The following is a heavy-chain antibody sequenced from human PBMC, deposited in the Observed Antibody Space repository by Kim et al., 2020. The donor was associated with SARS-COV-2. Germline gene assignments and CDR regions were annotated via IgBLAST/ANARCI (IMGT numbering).Heavy chain of an antibody. Sequence: GESLKISCKGSGYSFTSYWIGWVRQMPGKGLEWMGIIYPGDSDTRYSPSFQGQVTISADKSISTAYLQWSSLKASDTAMYYCARQKGEDYYDSSGPGGRLFDYWGQGTLVTVSS. CDR2: IYPGDSDT. D-gene: IGHD3-22*01. J-gene: IGHJ4*02. CDR3: ARQKGEDYYDSSGPGGRLFDY. CDR1: GYSFTSYW. V-gene: IGHV5-51*01.